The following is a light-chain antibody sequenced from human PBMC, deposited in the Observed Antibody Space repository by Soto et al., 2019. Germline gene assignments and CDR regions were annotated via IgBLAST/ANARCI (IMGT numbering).Light chain of an antibody. Sequence: SVLTQPPSPSGTPGQRVTISCSGSSSNIGSNTVNWYQQLPRTAPKLVIVSNNQRPSGVPDRFSGSKSGTSASLAISGLQSEDEADYYCAAWDDSLNAYVFGTGTKVTVL. CDR1: SSNIGSNT. CDR3: AAWDDSLNAYV. V-gene: IGLV1-44*01. CDR2: SNN. J-gene: IGLJ1*01.